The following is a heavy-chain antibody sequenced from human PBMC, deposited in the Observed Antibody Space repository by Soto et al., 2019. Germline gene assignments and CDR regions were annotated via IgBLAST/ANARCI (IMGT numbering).Heavy chain of an antibody. CDR1: GGTFSSYA. J-gene: IGHJ2*01. Sequence: QVQLVQSGAEVKKPGSSVKVSCKASGGTFSSYAISWVRQAPGQGLEWMGGIIPIFGTANYAQKFQGRVTITADESTRPADMELSSLRSEDTAVYYCARDPGYSSSSWSPKRHWYFDRWGRVTLVTVSS. V-gene: IGHV1-69*12. CDR3: ARDPGYSSSSWSPKRHWYFDR. CDR2: IIPIFGTA. D-gene: IGHD6-6*01.